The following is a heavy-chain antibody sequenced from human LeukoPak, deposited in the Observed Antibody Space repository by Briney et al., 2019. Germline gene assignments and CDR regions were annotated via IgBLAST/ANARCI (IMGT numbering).Heavy chain of an antibody. J-gene: IGHJ4*02. CDR3: ARAGSHYDSSGYYWDYFDY. V-gene: IGHV3-21*01. D-gene: IGHD3-22*01. CDR1: GFTFSSYS. CDR2: ISSSGSYI. Sequence: PGGSLRLSCAASGFTFSSYSMNWVRQAPGKGLEWVSSISSSGSYIYYADSVKGRFTISRDNAKNSLYLQMNSLRAEDTAVYYCARAGSHYDSSGYYWDYFDYWGQGTLVTVSS.